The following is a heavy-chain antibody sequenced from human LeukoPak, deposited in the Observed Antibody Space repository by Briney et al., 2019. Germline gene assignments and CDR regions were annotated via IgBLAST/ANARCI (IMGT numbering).Heavy chain of an antibody. CDR3: AKDDPASRGSWFLQH. D-gene: IGHD3-10*01. V-gene: IGHV3-73*01. CDR2: IRSKANSYAT. J-gene: IGHJ1*01. Sequence: GGSLGLSCAASGFTFSGSAMHWVRQASGKGLEWVGRIRSKANSYATAYAASVKGRFTISRDDSKNTAYLHMDSPRAEDTAIYYCAKDDPASRGSWFLQHWGQGTLVTVSS. CDR1: GFTFSGSA.